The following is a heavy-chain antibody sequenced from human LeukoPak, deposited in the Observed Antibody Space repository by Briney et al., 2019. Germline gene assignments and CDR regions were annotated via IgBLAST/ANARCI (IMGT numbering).Heavy chain of an antibody. Sequence: GASVKVSCKASGYTFTSYGISWVRQAPGQGLEWMGWISAYNGNTNYAQKLQGRVTMTTDTSTSTAYMELRSLRSDDTAVYYCARTPDGSGSYYFDYWGQGTLVTVSS. CDR2: ISAYNGNT. V-gene: IGHV1-18*01. CDR1: GYTFTSYG. J-gene: IGHJ4*02. CDR3: ARTPDGSGSYYFDY. D-gene: IGHD3-10*01.